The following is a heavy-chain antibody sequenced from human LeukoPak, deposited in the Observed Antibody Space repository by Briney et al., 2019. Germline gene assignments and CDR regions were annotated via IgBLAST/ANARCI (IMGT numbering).Heavy chain of an antibody. D-gene: IGHD3-22*01. J-gene: IGHJ5*02. CDR1: GYTFTNYD. Sequence: GASVKVSCKASGYTFTNYDINWVRQATGQGLEWMGWMNPNSGNTGYAQKFQGRVTMTRNTSISTAYMELSSLRSEDTAVYYCARSPITSFNLYYDSSDWFDPWGQGTLVTVSS. CDR3: ARSPITSFNLYYDSSDWFDP. V-gene: IGHV1-8*01. CDR2: MNPNSGNT.